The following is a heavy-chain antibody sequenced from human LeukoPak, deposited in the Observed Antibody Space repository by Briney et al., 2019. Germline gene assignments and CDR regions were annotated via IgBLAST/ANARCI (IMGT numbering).Heavy chain of an antibody. CDR3: ARSNWDSNVGIDF. CDR2: MYYSGIT. Sequence: SETLSLTCTVSGGSISSSSYYWGWIRQPPGKGLEWIGTMYYSGITYYNPSLKSRVTTSVDTPKNQFTLKVSSVTAADTAVYYCARSNWDSNVGIDFWGQGILVIVSS. D-gene: IGHD1-7*01. J-gene: IGHJ4*02. V-gene: IGHV4-39*01. CDR1: GGSISSSSYY.